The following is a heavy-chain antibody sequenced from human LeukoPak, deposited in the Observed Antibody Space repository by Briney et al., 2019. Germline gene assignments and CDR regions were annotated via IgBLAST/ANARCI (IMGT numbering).Heavy chain of an antibody. V-gene: IGHV3-23*01. CDR2: ISGSGTST. D-gene: IGHD5-12*01. CDR3: AREFSGYTSEFFDY. CDR1: GFTFSSYA. Sequence: GGSLRLSCAASGFTFSSYAMNWVRQAPGKGLEWVSVISGSGTSTDYADSVKGRFTISRDNSKNTLYLQMNSLRAEDTAVYYCAREFSGYTSEFFDYWGQGTLVTVSS. J-gene: IGHJ4*02.